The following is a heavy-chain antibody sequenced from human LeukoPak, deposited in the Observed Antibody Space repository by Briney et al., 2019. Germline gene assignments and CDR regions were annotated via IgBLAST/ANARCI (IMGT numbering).Heavy chain of an antibody. Sequence: ASVKVSCKASGYTFTSYDINWVRQATGQGLEWMGWMNPNSGNTGYSQKFQGRVTMTRNTSITTAYMGLSSLRSEDTAVYYCARAGGTGPGNRHFQHWGQGTLVTVSS. V-gene: IGHV1-8*01. CDR2: MNPNSGNT. D-gene: IGHD2-8*02. CDR3: ARAGGTGPGNRHFQH. CDR1: GYTFTSYD. J-gene: IGHJ1*01.